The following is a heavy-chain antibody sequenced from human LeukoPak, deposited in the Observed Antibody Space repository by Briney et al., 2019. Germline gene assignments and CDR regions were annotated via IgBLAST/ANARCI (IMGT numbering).Heavy chain of an antibody. CDR2: ISAYNGNT. CDR1: GYTFTSYG. J-gene: IGHJ4*02. Sequence: GASVKLSCKASGYTFTSYGISWVRQAPGQGLEWMGWISAYNGNTNYAQKLQGRVTMTTDTSTSTAYMELRSLRSDDTAVYYCARDRGAYYYGSGSFFDYWGQGTLVTVSS. V-gene: IGHV1-18*01. D-gene: IGHD3-10*01. CDR3: ARDRGAYYYGSGSFFDY.